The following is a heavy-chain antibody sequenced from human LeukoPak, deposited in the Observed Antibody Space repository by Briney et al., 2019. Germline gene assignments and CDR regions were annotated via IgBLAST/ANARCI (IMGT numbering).Heavy chain of an antibody. CDR2: ISSSGSTI. V-gene: IGHV3-11*01. D-gene: IGHD6-19*01. CDR3: ARRVSVAEYDY. CDR1: GFTFSDYY. J-gene: IGHJ4*02. Sequence: GGSPRLSCAASGFTFSDYYMSWIRQAPGKGLEWVSYISSSGSTIYYADSVKGRFTISRDNAKNSLYLQMNSLRAEDTAVYYCARRVSVAEYDYWGQGTLVTVSS.